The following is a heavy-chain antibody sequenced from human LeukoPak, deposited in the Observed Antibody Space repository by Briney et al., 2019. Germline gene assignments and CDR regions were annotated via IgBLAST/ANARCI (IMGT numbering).Heavy chain of an antibody. CDR2: ISNTGTYI. J-gene: IGHJ4*02. Sequence: PGGSLRLSCAASGFTFSHYNMNWVRQAPGKGLEWVSSISNTGTYIYYADSVKGRFTISRDNAKNSLFLQMHGLRVGDTAVYYCARESPQLSSFDYWGQGTLVTVSS. D-gene: IGHD2-2*01. V-gene: IGHV3-21*01. CDR1: GFTFSHYN. CDR3: ARESPQLSSFDY.